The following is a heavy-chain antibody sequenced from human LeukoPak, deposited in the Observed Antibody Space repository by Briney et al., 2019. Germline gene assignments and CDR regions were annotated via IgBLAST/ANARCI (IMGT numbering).Heavy chain of an antibody. CDR3: ARVPNYGSGSGFDP. CDR1: GFTVSSNY. V-gene: IGHV3-53*01. D-gene: IGHD3-10*01. Sequence: GGSLRLSCAASGFTVSSNYMSWVRQALGKGLEWVSVIHSGGSTYYADSVKGRFTISRDNSKNTLYLQMNSLRAEDTAVYYCARVPNYGSGSGFDPWGQGTLVTVSS. J-gene: IGHJ5*02. CDR2: IHSGGST.